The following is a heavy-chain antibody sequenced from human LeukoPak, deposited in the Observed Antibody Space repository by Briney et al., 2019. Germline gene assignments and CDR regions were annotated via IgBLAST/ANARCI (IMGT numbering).Heavy chain of an antibody. J-gene: IGHJ6*03. D-gene: IGHD2-15*01. CDR3: AINQAGYCGGGSCYRHEFYYMDV. Sequence: SVKVSCKASGGTFSTYVISWVRQAPGQGLEWMGGIIPVFGTANYAEKFQDRVTITADKSTSTAYMELSSLRSEDTAMYYCAINQAGYCGGGSCYRHEFYYMDVWGKRTSVTVSS. V-gene: IGHV1-69*06. CDR1: GGTFSTYV. CDR2: IIPVFGTA.